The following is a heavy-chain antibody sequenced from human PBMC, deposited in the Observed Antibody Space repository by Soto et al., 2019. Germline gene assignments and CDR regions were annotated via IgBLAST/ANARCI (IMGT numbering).Heavy chain of an antibody. J-gene: IGHJ4*02. D-gene: IGHD2-15*01. CDR1: GGSISSGDYY. CDR3: ARGGWSLDY. CDR2: IHYSGST. V-gene: IGHV4-61*08. Sequence: SETLSLTCTVSGGSISSGDYYWSWIRQPPGKGLEWIGYIHYSGSTDYNPSLKSRLTISVDTSKNQFSLKLTSVTAADTAVYYCARGGWSLDYWGQGTLVTVS.